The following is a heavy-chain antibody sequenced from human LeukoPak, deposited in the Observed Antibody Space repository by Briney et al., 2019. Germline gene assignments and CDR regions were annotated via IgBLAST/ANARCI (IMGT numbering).Heavy chain of an antibody. J-gene: IGHJ5*02. Sequence: SVKVSCKASGGTFSSYAISWVRQAPGQGLEWMGGIIPIFGTANYAQKFQGRVTNTTDESTSTAYMELSSLRSEDTAVYYCARAATGTTSRVWFDPWGQGTLVTVSS. CDR2: IIPIFGTA. D-gene: IGHD1-1*01. CDR1: GGTFSSYA. V-gene: IGHV1-69*05. CDR3: ARAATGTTSRVWFDP.